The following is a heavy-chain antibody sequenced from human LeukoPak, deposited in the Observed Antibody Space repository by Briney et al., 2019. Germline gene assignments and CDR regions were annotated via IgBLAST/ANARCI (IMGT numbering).Heavy chain of an antibody. CDR3: AREGSVTAYYYYYYMDV. Sequence: PGGSLRLSCAASGFTFSSYEMNWVRQAPGKGLEWVAVISYDGSNKYYADSVKGRFTISRDNSKNTLYLQMNSLRAEDTAVYYCAREGSVTAYYYYYYMDVWGKGTTVTVSS. J-gene: IGHJ6*03. D-gene: IGHD2-21*02. V-gene: IGHV3-30*04. CDR2: ISYDGSNK. CDR1: GFTFSSYE.